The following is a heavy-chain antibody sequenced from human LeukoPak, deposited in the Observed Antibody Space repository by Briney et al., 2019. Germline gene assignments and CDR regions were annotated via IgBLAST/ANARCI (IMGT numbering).Heavy chain of an antibody. D-gene: IGHD1-26*01. V-gene: IGHV3-23*01. J-gene: IGHJ4*02. CDR2: ISGSGGST. Sequence: GGSPRLSCAASGFTFSSYAMSWVRQAPGKGLEWVSAISGSGGSTYYADSVKGRFTISRDNSKNTLYLQMNSLRAEDTAVYYCARHRTWELLNYFDYWGQGTLVTVSS. CDR3: ARHRTWELLNYFDY. CDR1: GFTFSSYA.